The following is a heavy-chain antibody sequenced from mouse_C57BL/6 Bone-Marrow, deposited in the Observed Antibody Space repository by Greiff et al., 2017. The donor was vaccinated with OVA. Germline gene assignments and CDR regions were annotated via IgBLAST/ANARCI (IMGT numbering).Heavy chain of an antibody. CDR3: ERYTGIYYYGSSLDY. D-gene: IGHD1-1*01. J-gene: IGHJ2*01. V-gene: IGHV7-3*01. CDR2: IRNKANGYTT. Sequence: EVKLVESGGGLVQPGGSLSLSCAASGFTFTDYYMSWVRQPPGKALEWLGFIRNKANGYTTEYSASVKGRFTISRDNSQSILYLQMNALRAEDSATYYCERYTGIYYYGSSLDYWGQGTTLTVSS. CDR1: GFTFTDYY.